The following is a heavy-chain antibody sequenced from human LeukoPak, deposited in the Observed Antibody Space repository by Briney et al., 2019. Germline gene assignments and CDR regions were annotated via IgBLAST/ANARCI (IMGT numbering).Heavy chain of an antibody. CDR1: GDSISDKYW. J-gene: IGHJ3*01. CDR3: GRHANGDSSAAFDL. CDR2: AYRSGGT. Sequence: PSGTLSLTCAVSGDSISDKYWWRWVRQFPDKGLEWIGEAYRSGGTSYNPSLKSRVTVSIDYSKIQFSLNLSSVTATDTAVYYCGRHANGDSSAAFDLWGQGTMVFVSS. V-gene: IGHV4-4*02. D-gene: IGHD2-8*01.